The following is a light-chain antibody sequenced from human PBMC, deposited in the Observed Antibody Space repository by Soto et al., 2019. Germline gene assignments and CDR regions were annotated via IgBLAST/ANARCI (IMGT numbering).Light chain of an antibody. V-gene: IGLV2-14*01. CDR3: SSYTTSNTLV. J-gene: IGLJ1*01. Sequence: QSVLTQPASVSGCPGQSITISCTGTSSDVGGYNYVSWYQHHPGKAPKLMIYEVSNRPSGISSRFSGSKSGNTASLTISGLQAEDEADYYCSSYTTSNTLVFGTGTKVTVL. CDR2: EVS. CDR1: SSDVGGYNY.